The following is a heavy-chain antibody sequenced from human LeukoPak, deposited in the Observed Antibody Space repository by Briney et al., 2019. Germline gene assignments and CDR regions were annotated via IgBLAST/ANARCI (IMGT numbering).Heavy chain of an antibody. CDR1: GFTFSSYS. D-gene: IGHD2-21*02. Sequence: GGSLRLSCAASGFTFSSYSTNWVRQAPGKGLEWVSSISSSSSYIYYADSVKGRFTISRDNAKNSLYLQMNSLRAEDTAVYYCARDSLGGYLFNFDYWGQGTLVTVSS. V-gene: IGHV3-21*01. CDR2: ISSSSSYI. J-gene: IGHJ4*02. CDR3: ARDSLGGYLFNFDY.